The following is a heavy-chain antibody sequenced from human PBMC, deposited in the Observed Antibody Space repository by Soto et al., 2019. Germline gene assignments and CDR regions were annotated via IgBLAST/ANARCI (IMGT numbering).Heavy chain of an antibody. CDR2: ISVGSSGTI. J-gene: IGHJ4*02. Sequence: EVQLVESGGGLVQPGGSLRLSCAASGFTFSTYSMNWVRQAPGKGLEWVSYISVGSSGTIYYADSVKGRFTISRDNAKNSLYLQMNSLRAEDTAVYYCARDEWTGGRSYFDYWGQGTLVTVSS. D-gene: IGHD2-8*02. CDR1: GFTFSTYS. CDR3: ARDEWTGGRSYFDY. V-gene: IGHV3-48*01.